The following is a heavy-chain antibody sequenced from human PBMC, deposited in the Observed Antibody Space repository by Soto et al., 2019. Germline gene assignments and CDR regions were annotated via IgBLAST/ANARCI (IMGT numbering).Heavy chain of an antibody. V-gene: IGHV3-23*01. CDR3: AKGWYDFLTGDQYYFDF. J-gene: IGHJ4*02. D-gene: IGHD3-9*01. Sequence: EVQLLESGGGLAQPGGSLRLSCAASGFTFSNYAMSWVRQAPGKGLEWVSGISGSGLSTYYADSVKGRFTISRDNSKNTLYLQVSSLRADDTAVYYCAKGWYDFLTGDQYYFDFWGQGTLVTVSS. CDR1: GFTFSNYA. CDR2: ISGSGLST.